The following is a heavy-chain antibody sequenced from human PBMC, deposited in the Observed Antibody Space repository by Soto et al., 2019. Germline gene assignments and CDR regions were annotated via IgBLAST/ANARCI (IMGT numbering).Heavy chain of an antibody. CDR1: GFTFNDYA. D-gene: IGHD2-15*01. CDR3: ARDHWDCSGGGCNPHQLNFFAMDV. Sequence: ESVGGGVQPGRSKRLSCVVSGFTFNDYAIHWVRQAPGKGLEWVAVISFDGNNKFYADSVKGRFTISRDRSKTTAYLQMNNLRAEDTAVYYCARDHWDCSGGGCNPHQLNFFAMDVWGQGTTVTVSS. CDR2: ISFDGNNK. J-gene: IGHJ6*02. V-gene: IGHV3-30*03.